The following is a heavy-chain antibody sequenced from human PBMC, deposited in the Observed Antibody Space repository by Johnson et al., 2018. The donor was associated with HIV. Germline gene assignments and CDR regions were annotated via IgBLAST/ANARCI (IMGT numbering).Heavy chain of an antibody. CDR2: IRYDGSNK. D-gene: IGHD3-22*01. CDR3: ARGITMIVVVKGDAFDI. J-gene: IGHJ3*02. Sequence: VQLVESGGGLVQPGESLRLSCAASGFPFFNYWMSWVRQAPGKGLEWVAFIRYDGSNKYYADSMKGRFTISRDNSKNTLYMQMNSLRAEDTAVYYCARGITMIVVVKGDAFDIWGQGTMVTVSS. CDR1: GFPFFNYW. V-gene: IGHV3-30*02.